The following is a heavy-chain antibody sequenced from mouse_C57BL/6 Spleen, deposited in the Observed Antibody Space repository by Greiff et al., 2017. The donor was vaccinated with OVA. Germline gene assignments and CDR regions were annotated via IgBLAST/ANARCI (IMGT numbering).Heavy chain of an antibody. CDR1: GFNIKDYY. CDR2: IDPEDGET. J-gene: IGHJ1*03. Sequence: EVQVVESGAELVKPGASVKLSCTASGFNIKDYYMHWVKQRTEQGLEWIGRIDPEDGETKYAPKFQGKATITADTSSNTAYLQLSSLTSEDTAVYYCARGIYYYGSSYADWYFDVWGTGTTVTVSS. CDR3: ARGIYYYGSSYADWYFDV. D-gene: IGHD1-1*01. V-gene: IGHV14-2*01.